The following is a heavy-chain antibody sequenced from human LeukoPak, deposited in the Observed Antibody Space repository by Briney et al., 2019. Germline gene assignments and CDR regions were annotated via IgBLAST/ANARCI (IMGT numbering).Heavy chain of an antibody. CDR3: AKDRDSNWYPYFEY. CDR2: IKPDGREK. D-gene: IGHD4-11*01. V-gene: IGHV3-7*03. J-gene: IGHJ4*02. CDR1: GFTFGSSW. Sequence: PGGSLRLSCVVSGFTFGSSWMSWVRQAPGKGLEWVTNIKPDGREKYYVDSVKGRFTISRDNSRNSLYLDINNLRTEDTAIYYCAKDRDSNWYPYFEYWGQGTLITVSS.